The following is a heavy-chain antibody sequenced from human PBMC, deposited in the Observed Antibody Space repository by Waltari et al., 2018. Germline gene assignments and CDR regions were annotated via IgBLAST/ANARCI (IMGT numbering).Heavy chain of an antibody. D-gene: IGHD5-18*01. CDR2: IYSGGNT. Sequence: EVQLVESGGGLIQPGGSLRLSCEASGLTVSRNYMSWVRQAPGKGLEWLSAIYSGGNTFYADSVEGRFNISIDNSKNTLYLQMNSLRVDDTAVYYCARDDSYGQFMRFDFWGQGTVVTVSS. CDR3: ARDDSYGQFMRFDF. CDR1: GLTVSRNY. V-gene: IGHV3-53*01. J-gene: IGHJ4*02.